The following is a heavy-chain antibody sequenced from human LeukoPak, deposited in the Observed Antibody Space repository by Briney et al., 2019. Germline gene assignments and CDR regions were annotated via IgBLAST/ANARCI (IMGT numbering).Heavy chain of an antibody. CDR1: GGTFSSYA. CDR3: AREGPNYYGSGSPRSDY. D-gene: IGHD3-10*01. Sequence: ASVKVSSKASGGTFSSYAISWVRQAPGQGLEWMGRIIPIFGTANYAQKFQGRVTITTDESTSTAYMELSSLRSEDTAVYYCAREGPNYYGSGSPRSDYWGQGTLVTVSS. J-gene: IGHJ4*02. CDR2: IIPIFGTA. V-gene: IGHV1-69*05.